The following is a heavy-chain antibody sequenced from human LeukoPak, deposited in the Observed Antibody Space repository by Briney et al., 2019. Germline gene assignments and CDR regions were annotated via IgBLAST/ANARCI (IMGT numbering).Heavy chain of an antibody. J-gene: IGHJ4*02. V-gene: IGHV3-74*01. D-gene: IGHD4-23*01. CDR3: ARGRPHGNDY. Sequence: GGSLRLSCAASGVTFSNHWMHWVRQTPGKGLVWVSRIKGDGSSISHAASLKGRFPISRDNAKNTLDLQMNNLRVEATAVYYCARGRPHGNDYWGQGTLVTVSS. CDR2: IKGDGSSI. CDR1: GVTFSNHW.